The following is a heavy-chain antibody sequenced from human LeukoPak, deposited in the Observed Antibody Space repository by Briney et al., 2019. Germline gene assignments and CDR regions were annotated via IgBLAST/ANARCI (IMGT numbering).Heavy chain of an antibody. V-gene: IGHV3-9*01. Sequence: GGSLRLSCAASGFTFDGYAVHWVRQAPGKGLEWVSGISWNGGTIGYADSVKGRFTISRDNAKNSLYLQMDSLRAEDTALYYCAKDWSNYGSGSNYYFDYWGQGTLVTVSS. J-gene: IGHJ4*02. CDR3: AKDWSNYGSGSNYYFDY. CDR1: GFTFDGYA. CDR2: ISWNGGTI. D-gene: IGHD3-10*01.